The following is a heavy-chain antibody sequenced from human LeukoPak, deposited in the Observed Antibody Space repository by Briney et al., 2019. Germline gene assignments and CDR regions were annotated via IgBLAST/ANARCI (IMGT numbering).Heavy chain of an antibody. CDR1: GFTFSRYG. CDR3: AGGGIAVAANY. V-gene: IGHV3-30*03. D-gene: IGHD6-19*01. CDR2: ISYDGSNK. J-gene: IGHJ4*02. Sequence: GMSLRLSCAASGFTFSRYGMHWVRQAPGKGLEWVAVISYDGSNKYYADSVKGRFTISRDNSKNTLYLQMNSLRAEDTAVYYCAGGGIAVAANYWGQGTLVTVSS.